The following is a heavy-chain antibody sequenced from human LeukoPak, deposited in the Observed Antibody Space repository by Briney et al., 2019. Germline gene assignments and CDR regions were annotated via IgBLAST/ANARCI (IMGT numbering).Heavy chain of an antibody. Sequence: PGGSLRLSCEASGFTFSNYWMSWVRQAPGKGLEWVANIKYDGSEKYYVDSVKGRFTISGDNGKNSLYVQMNSLSVEDTAVYYCATYSSLNAREFQHWGQGTLVTVSS. CDR3: ATYSSLNAREFQH. J-gene: IGHJ1*01. CDR1: GFTFSNYW. D-gene: IGHD3-22*01. CDR2: IKYDGSEK. V-gene: IGHV3-7*01.